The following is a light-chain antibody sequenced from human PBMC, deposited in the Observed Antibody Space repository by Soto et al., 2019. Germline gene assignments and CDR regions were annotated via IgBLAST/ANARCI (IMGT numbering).Light chain of an antibody. Sequence: EIVLTQSPGTLSLSPGERATLSCRASQSVSSTYLAWYQQKPGQAPRLLIYGASSRATGIPDWFSGSGSGTDFTLTISRLEPEDFAVYSCQQDGSSPWTFGQGTKVEIK. V-gene: IGKV3-20*01. CDR1: QSVSSTY. CDR3: QQDGSSPWT. J-gene: IGKJ1*01. CDR2: GAS.